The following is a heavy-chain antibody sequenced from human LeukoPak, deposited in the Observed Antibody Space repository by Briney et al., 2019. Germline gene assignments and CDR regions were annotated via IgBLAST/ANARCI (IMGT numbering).Heavy chain of an antibody. V-gene: IGHV1-3*01. CDR2: INAGNGNT. CDR3: ARLVKGGYGMDV. Sequence: ASVKVSCKASGYTFTSYAMHWVRQAPGQRLEWMGWINAGNGNTKYSQKFQGRVTITRDTSASTAYMELSSLRSEDTAVYYCARLVKGGYGMDVWGQGTTVTVSS. D-gene: IGHD3-22*01. J-gene: IGHJ6*02. CDR1: GYTFTSYA.